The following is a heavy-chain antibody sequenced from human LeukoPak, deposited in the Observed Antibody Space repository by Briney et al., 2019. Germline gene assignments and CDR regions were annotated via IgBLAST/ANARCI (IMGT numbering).Heavy chain of an antibody. D-gene: IGHD3-22*01. CDR3: AYYDSSGYGFDY. Sequence: GASVKVSCKASGGTFSSYAISGVRQAPGQGLEWMGRIIPIFGIANYAQKFQGRVTITADKSTSTAYMELSSLRSEDTAVYYCAYYDSSGYGFDYWGQGTLVTVSS. CDR2: IIPIFGIA. J-gene: IGHJ4*02. CDR1: GGTFSSYA. V-gene: IGHV1-69*04.